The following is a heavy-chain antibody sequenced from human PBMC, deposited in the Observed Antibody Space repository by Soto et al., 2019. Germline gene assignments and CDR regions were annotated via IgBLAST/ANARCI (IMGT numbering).Heavy chain of an antibody. CDR3: ARGWGYDSNDYYYAY. D-gene: IGHD3-22*01. Sequence: QVQLVQSGAEVRKPGSSVKVSCKASGGTFSRHAISWVRQAPGQGLEWMGRIIPIFGTENHAQKFQGRVTIISDESTSTVYMELSSLRSEDTAMYYCARGWGYDSNDYYYAYWGQGTLVIVSS. J-gene: IGHJ4*02. V-gene: IGHV1-69*18. CDR2: IIPIFGTE. CDR1: GGTFSRHA.